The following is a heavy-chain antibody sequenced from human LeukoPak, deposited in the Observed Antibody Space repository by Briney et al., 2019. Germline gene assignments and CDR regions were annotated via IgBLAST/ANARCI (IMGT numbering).Heavy chain of an antibody. Sequence: SQTLSLTCTVSGGSISSGGYYWSWIRQHPGKGLEWIGYIYYSGSTYYNPSLKSRVTIAVDTSKNQFSLKLSSVTAADTTAYYCARAHGSGWYGYYFDYWGQGTLVTVSS. CDR2: IYYSGST. D-gene: IGHD6-19*01. V-gene: IGHV4-31*03. CDR1: GGSISSGGYY. J-gene: IGHJ4*02. CDR3: ARAHGSGWYGYYFDY.